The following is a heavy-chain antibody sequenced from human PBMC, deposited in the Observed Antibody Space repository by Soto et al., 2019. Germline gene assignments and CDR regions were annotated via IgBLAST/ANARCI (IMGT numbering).Heavy chain of an antibody. V-gene: IGHV1-2*02. D-gene: IGHD2-2*02. Sequence: QVPLVQSRAEVKKPGASVKVSCKASGYTFTDYYMQWVRQAPGQGLEWMGWINPNRGGTNYAQKFQSRVTMTRDTSISAAYMELSRLRSDYTAVYYCASPAAISYYYYGMDVGGQGTTVTVAS. CDR1: GYTFTDYY. CDR3: ASPAAISYYYYGMDV. J-gene: IGHJ6*02. CDR2: INPNRGGT.